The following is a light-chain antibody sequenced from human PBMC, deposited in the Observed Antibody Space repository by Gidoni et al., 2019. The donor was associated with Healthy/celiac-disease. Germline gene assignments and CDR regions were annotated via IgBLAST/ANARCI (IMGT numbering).Light chain of an antibody. CDR1: QSVSSN. J-gene: IGKJ1*01. CDR2: GAS. CDR3: QQYNNWPRT. V-gene: IGKV3-15*01. Sequence: VITQSPATLSGSPGERATLTCRASQSVSSNLAWYQQKPGQAPRLLIYGASTRATGIPARFSGSGSGTEFTLTISSLQAEDVAVYYCQQYNNWPRTFGQGTKVEIK.